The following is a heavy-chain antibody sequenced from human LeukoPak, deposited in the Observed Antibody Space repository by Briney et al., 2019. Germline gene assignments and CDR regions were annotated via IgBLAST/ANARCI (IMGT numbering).Heavy chain of an antibody. CDR3: ASRGGFSYFDY. CDR1: GFTVSSNY. CDR2: IYSGGST. V-gene: IGHV3-53*04. J-gene: IGHJ4*02. Sequence: GSLRLSCAASGFTVSSNYMNWVRQAPGKGLEWVSVIYSGGSTYYADSVKGRFTISRHNSKNTVYLQMNSLRAEDTAVYYCASRGGFSYFDYWGQGSLVTVSS. D-gene: IGHD3-10*01.